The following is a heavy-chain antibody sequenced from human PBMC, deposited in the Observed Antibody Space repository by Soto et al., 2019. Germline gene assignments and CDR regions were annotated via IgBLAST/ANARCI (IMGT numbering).Heavy chain of an antibody. V-gene: IGHV3-23*01. CDR1: GFTFSSYA. Sequence: GGSLRLSCAASGFTFSSYAMSWVRQAPGKGLEWVSAISGSGGSTYYADSVKGRFTISRDNSKNTLYLQINSLRAEDTAVYYCAKDRHYYYGMDVWGQGTTVTVSS. CDR2: ISGSGGST. CDR3: AKDRHYYYGMDV. J-gene: IGHJ6*02.